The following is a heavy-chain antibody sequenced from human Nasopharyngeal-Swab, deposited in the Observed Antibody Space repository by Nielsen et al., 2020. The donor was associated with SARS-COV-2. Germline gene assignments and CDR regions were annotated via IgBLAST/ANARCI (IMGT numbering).Heavy chain of an antibody. CDR2: ISVHNGRT. J-gene: IGHJ3*02. V-gene: IGHV1-18*01. D-gene: IGHD2-2*01. Sequence: ASVKDTCKTSVYILTGHGLSWVRQPPGQGLEGMGCISVHNGRTNYAQKFQGRATVTTDTSTYTAYMESRSLRSDDTAVYYCARDSLLYCSSIACSGGDAFDSWGQGTMVIVSS. CDR1: VYILTGHG. CDR3: ARDSLLYCSSIACSGGDAFDS.